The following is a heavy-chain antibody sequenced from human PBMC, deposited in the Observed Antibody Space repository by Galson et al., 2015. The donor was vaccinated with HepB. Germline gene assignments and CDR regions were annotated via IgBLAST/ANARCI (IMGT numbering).Heavy chain of an antibody. CDR3: AKEALPDYCGITGFES. V-gene: IGHV3-33*03. CDR1: GFIFRSFG. Sequence: SLRLSCAASGFIFRSFGMHWVRQAPGKGLEWVAVIWYDGSNIYYADSVKGRFTISRDTSKNTLYLQMNSLRAEDTAVYYCAKEALPDYCGITGFESWGQGTLVTVSS. D-gene: IGHD4-23*01. J-gene: IGHJ4*02. CDR2: IWYDGSNI.